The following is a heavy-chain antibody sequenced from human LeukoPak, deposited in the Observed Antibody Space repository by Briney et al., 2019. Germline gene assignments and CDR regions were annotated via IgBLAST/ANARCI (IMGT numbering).Heavy chain of an antibody. D-gene: IGHD1-1*01. J-gene: IGHJ4*02. CDR1: GDSISPYY. CDR2: IYYSGDT. Sequence: VKPSEPLSLTCTVSGDSISPYYWGWIRQPPGKGLEWIGYIYYSGDTTYNPSLKSRVTMSVDTSKNQFSLKLSSVTAADTAVYYCARDKQPGDYWGQGALVTVSS. V-gene: IGHV4-59*01. CDR3: ARDKQPGDY.